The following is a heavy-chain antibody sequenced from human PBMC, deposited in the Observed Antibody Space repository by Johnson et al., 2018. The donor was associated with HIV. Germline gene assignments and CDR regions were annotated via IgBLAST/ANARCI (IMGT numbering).Heavy chain of an antibody. CDR3: ARGKGAAAAEAFDI. CDR2: ISYDGSNK. Sequence: QVQLVESGGGVVQPGRSLRLSCAASGFTFSSYAMHWVRQAPGKGLEWVAVISYDGSNKYYADSVKGRFTISRDNSKNTLYLQMNSLRAGDTAVYYCARGKGAAAAEAFDIWGQGTMVTVSS. CDR1: GFTFSSYA. V-gene: IGHV3-30*04. J-gene: IGHJ3*02. D-gene: IGHD6-13*01.